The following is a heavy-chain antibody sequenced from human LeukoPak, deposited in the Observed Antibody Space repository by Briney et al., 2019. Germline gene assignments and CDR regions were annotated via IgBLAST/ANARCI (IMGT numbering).Heavy chain of an antibody. V-gene: IGHV3-23*01. Sequence: GGSLSLSCAASGFTFSSYAMSWVRQAPGKGLEWVSAISGSGGSTYYADSVKGRFTISRDNSKNTLYLQMNSLRAEDTAVYYCAKDWMSTIINYFDYWGQGTLVTVSS. CDR1: GFTFSSYA. CDR2: ISGSGGST. D-gene: IGHD5-12*01. CDR3: AKDWMSTIINYFDY. J-gene: IGHJ4*02.